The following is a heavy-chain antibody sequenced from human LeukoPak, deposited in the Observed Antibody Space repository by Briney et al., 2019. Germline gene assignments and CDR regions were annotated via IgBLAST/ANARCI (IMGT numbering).Heavy chain of an antibody. CDR1: GGTFSSYA. Sequence: SVKVSCKASGGTFSSYAISWVRQAPGQGLEWMGGIIPIFGTASYAQKFQGRVTITTDESTSTAYMELSSLRSEDTAVYYCARVVMVRGVTYYFDYWGQGTLVTVSS. J-gene: IGHJ4*02. V-gene: IGHV1-69*05. D-gene: IGHD3-10*01. CDR3: ARVVMVRGVTYYFDY. CDR2: IIPIFGTA.